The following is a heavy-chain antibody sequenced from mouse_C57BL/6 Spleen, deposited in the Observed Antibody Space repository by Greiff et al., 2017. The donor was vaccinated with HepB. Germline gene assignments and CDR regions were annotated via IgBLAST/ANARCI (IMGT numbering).Heavy chain of an antibody. D-gene: IGHD2-5*01. CDR2: ISDGGSYT. J-gene: IGHJ1*03. V-gene: IGHV5-4*01. Sequence: EVQRVESGGGLVKPGGSLKLSCAASGFTFSSYAMSWVRQTPEKRLEWVATISDGGSYTYYPDNVKGRFTISRDNAKNNRYLQMSHLKSEDTAMYYCARDYSKRYFDVWGTGTTVTVSS. CDR3: ARDYSKRYFDV. CDR1: GFTFSSYA.